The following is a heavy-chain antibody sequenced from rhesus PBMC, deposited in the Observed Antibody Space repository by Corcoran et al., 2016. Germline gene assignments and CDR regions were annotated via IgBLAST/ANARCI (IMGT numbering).Heavy chain of an antibody. CDR2: LSDDGST. V-gene: IGHV4-173*01. Sequence: QLQLQESGPGLVKPSETLSLTCAVPGGPLAGNYWSRFPQPPGKGLEWIGRLSDDGSTHYNPFLESRVTISPDTSRNQFSLKLRSVTAADTAVYYCASGGPNSPYWGQGVLVIVSS. CDR3: ASGGPNSPY. D-gene: IGHD1-44*01. J-gene: IGHJ4*01. CDR1: GGPLAGNY.